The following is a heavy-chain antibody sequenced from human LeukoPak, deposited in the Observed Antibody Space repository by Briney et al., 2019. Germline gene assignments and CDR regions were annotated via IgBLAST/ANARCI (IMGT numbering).Heavy chain of an antibody. CDR3: ARDARVSSTSRGHWFDP. V-gene: IGHV1-69*04. D-gene: IGHD2-2*01. CDR2: IIPILGIA. CDR1: GGTFSSYT. Sequence: ASVQFSSKASGGTFSSYTISWLRRAPGQGLVWMGRIIPILGIANYTQKFQGRVTITADKSTSTAYMELSSLRSEDTAVYYCARDARVSSTSRGHWFDPWGQGTLVTVSS. J-gene: IGHJ5*02.